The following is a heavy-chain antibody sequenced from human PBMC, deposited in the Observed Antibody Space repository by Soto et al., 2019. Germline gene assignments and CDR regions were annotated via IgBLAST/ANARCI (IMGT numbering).Heavy chain of an antibody. D-gene: IGHD1-26*01. V-gene: IGHV3-74*01. J-gene: IGHJ4*02. Sequence: VVSLRLCCNVSGFTLVSFCMRWIRQTQGKGLVWVSRLSSDGTSKTYADSVKGRFTISRDNAANTLYLQMNSLRAEDTAMYYCARDRGWLVAATIDYWGQGVLVNVSS. CDR3: ARDRGWLVAATIDY. CDR2: LSSDGTSK. CDR1: GFTLVSFC.